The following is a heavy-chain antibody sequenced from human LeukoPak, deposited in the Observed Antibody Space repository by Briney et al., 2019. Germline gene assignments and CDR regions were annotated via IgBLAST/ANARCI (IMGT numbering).Heavy chain of an antibody. CDR2: ISGSGGST. J-gene: IGHJ6*03. V-gene: IGHV3-23*01. CDR1: GFTFSSYA. D-gene: IGHD3-3*01. Sequence: GGSLRLSCAASGFTFSSYAMSWVRQAPGKGLEWVSAISGSGGSTYYADSVKGRFTISRDNSKNTLYLQMNSLRAEDTAVYYCAKDRSEYYDFWSGYYSRFYMDVWGKGTTVTVSS. CDR3: AKDRSEYYDFWSGYYSRFYMDV.